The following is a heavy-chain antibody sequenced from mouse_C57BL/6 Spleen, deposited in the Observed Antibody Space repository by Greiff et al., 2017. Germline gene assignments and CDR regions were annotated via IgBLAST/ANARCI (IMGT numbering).Heavy chain of an antibody. CDR3: ARYYYGSSSVWYFDV. CDR1: GYAFSSSW. J-gene: IGHJ1*03. D-gene: IGHD1-1*01. Sequence: QVQLKESGPELVKPGASVKISCKASGYAFSSSWMNWVKQRPGKGLEWIGRIYPGDGDTNYNGKFKGKATLTADKSSSTAYMQLSSLTSEDSAVYFCARYYYGSSSVWYFDVWGTGTTVTVSS. V-gene: IGHV1-82*01. CDR2: IYPGDGDT.